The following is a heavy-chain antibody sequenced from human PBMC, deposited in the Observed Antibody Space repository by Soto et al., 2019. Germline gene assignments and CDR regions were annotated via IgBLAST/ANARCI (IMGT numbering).Heavy chain of an antibody. CDR3: ARSLLDEYSSSWRSAYYGMDV. CDR2: INPNSGGT. Sequence: QVQLVQSGAEVKKPGASVKVSCKASGFTFSAYYIYWVRQAPGQGLEWIGWINPNSGGTNNAQKFQGRVTMTRDTSTSTVYMELSDLIPYDTAVYYCARSLLDEYSSSWRSAYYGMDVWGQGTTVTVSS. J-gene: IGHJ6*02. V-gene: IGHV1-2*02. D-gene: IGHD6-13*01. CDR1: GFTFSAYY.